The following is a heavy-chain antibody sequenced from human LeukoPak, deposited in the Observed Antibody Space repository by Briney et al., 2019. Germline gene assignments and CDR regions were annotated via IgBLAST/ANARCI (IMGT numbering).Heavy chain of an antibody. CDR1: GYTFTTYG. Sequence: ASVKVSCKTSGYTFTTYGVSWVRQAPGQGLEWMGWVSGYTGNTNYAERFQGRVTMTTDTSTTTVYMELTSLRSDDTAVYYCARGEVSDSLYYFDFWGQGTLVTVS. V-gene: IGHV1-18*01. J-gene: IGHJ4*02. CDR2: VSGYTGNT. CDR3: ARGEVSDSLYYFDF. D-gene: IGHD6-6*01.